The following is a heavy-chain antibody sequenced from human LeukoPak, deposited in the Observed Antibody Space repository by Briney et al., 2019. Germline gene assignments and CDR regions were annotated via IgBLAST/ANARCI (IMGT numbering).Heavy chain of an antibody. Sequence: GGSLRLSCAASGFTFSTYYMSWVRQAPGTGLEWVANIKQDGSEKYYVDSVKGRFTISRDNAKNSLYLQMNSLRAEDTAVYYCARDGRYSGGFDNWGQGTLVTVSS. CDR1: GFTFSTYY. V-gene: IGHV3-7*01. CDR3: ARDGRYSGGFDN. D-gene: IGHD1-26*01. J-gene: IGHJ4*02. CDR2: IKQDGSEK.